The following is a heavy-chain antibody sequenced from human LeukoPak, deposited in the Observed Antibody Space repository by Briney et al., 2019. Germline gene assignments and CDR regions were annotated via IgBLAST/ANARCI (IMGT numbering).Heavy chain of an antibody. V-gene: IGHV4-59*12. D-gene: IGHD2-8*01. CDR1: GGSISSYY. CDR2: ISLTGLT. CDR3: SRENGAFSPFGY. Sequence: PSETLSLTCTVSGGSISSYYWSWIRQPPGQGLEWIGEISLTGLTHYNPSLESRVTVSLDKSKNQLSLNLTSVTAADTAVYYCSRENGAFSPFGYWGQGTLVTVLS. J-gene: IGHJ4*02.